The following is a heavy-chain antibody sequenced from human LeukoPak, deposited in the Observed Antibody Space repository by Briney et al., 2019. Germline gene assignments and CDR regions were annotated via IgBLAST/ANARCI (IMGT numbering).Heavy chain of an antibody. CDR1: GDPINSIDW. CDR2: IYHSGGT. D-gene: IGHD3-10*01. Sequence: SETLSLTCAVSGDPINSIDWWSWVRQSPARGLEWIGEIYHSGGTNYNPSLKSRVTISVDKSKNHLSLKLTSVTAADTAVYYCARRVGYYGSGSYFPHLTVDYWGQGTLVTVSS. J-gene: IGHJ4*02. CDR3: ARRVGYYGSGSYFPHLTVDY. V-gene: IGHV4-4*02.